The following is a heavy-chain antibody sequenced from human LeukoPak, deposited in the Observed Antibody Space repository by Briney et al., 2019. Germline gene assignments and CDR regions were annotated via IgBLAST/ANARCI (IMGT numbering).Heavy chain of an antibody. CDR2: INHSGST. CDR3: ARVSYTAMDY. CDR1: GGSFSGYY. Sequence: PSETLSLTCAVYGGSFSGYYWSWIRQPPGKGLEWIGEINHSGSTNYNPSLKSRVTISVDTSKNQFSLKLSSVTAADTAVYYCARVSYTAMDYWGQGTLVTVSS. J-gene: IGHJ4*02. D-gene: IGHD5-18*01. V-gene: IGHV4-34*01.